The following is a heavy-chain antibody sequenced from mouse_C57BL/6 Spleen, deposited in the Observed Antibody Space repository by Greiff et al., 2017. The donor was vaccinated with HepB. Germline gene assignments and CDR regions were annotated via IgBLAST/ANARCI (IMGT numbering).Heavy chain of an antibody. CDR2: IYPGDGDT. D-gene: IGHD1-1*01. CDR1: GYAFSSSW. CDR3: ARGTTDFDY. J-gene: IGHJ2*01. Sequence: QVQLQQSGPELVKPGASVKISCKASGYAFSSSWMNWVKQRPGKGLEWIGRIYPGDGDTNYNGKFKGKATLTADKSSSTAYMQLSSLTSEDSAVYFCARGTTDFDYWGQGTTLTVSS. V-gene: IGHV1-82*01.